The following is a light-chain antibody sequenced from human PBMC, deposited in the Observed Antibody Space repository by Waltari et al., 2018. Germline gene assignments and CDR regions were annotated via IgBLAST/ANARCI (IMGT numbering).Light chain of an antibody. J-gene: IGKJ4*01. CDR1: QSINNY. CDR3: HHRSTWSLT. Sequence: EIVLTQSPATLSLSPGERATLSCRASQSINNYLAWYQHKPGQPPRLLIYDASNRATGVPARFRGGGSGTDFTLTISSLDPEDFAVYYCHHRSTWSLTFGGGTEVEI. CDR2: DAS. V-gene: IGKV3-11*01.